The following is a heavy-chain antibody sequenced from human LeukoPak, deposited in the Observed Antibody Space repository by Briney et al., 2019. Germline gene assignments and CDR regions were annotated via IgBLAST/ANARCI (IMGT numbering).Heavy chain of an antibody. CDR1: GFTFGDHA. Sequence: GGSLRLSCTVSGFTFGDHAMSWVRQAPGKGLEWVANIKLDGSDKYYVDSLKGRFTISRDNAKNSLYLQMNSLRAEDTAVYYCASPNYYGSGPFDLWGRGTLVTVSS. D-gene: IGHD3-10*01. CDR3: ASPNYYGSGPFDL. V-gene: IGHV3-7*01. J-gene: IGHJ2*01. CDR2: IKLDGSDK.